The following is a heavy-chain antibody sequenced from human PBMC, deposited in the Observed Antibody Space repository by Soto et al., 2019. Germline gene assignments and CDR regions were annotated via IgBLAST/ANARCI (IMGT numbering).Heavy chain of an antibody. D-gene: IGHD3-3*01. J-gene: IGHJ6*03. CDR1: GYTFTSYD. CDR2: MNPNSGNT. Sequence: ASVKVSCKASGYTFTSYDINWVRQATGQGLEWMGWMNPNSGNTGYAQKFQGRVTMTRKNSLSTAYMELSSLRSEYKAVYYCARMGYETYYDFWSGYYRPNVYYYYMDVWGKGTTVTVSS. CDR3: ARMGYETYYDFWSGYYRPNVYYYYMDV. V-gene: IGHV1-8*01.